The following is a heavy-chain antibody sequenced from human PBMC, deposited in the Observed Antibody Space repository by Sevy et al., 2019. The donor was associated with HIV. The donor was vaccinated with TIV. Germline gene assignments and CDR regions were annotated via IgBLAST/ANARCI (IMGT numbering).Heavy chain of an antibody. CDR2: IYPGDSDT. Sequence: GGSLRLSCKGSGYSFTSYWIGWVRQMPGKGLEWMGIIYPGDSDTRYSPSFQGQVTISADKSISTAYLQWSSLKASDTAMYYCASHYDYVSYFDYWGQGTLVTVSS. CDR3: ASHYDYVSYFDY. D-gene: IGHD3-16*01. V-gene: IGHV5-51*01. CDR1: GYSFTSYW. J-gene: IGHJ4*02.